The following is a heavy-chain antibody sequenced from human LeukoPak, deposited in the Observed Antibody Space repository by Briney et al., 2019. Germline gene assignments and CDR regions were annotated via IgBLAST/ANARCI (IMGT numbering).Heavy chain of an antibody. V-gene: IGHV3-23*01. CDR1: GFTFSSYA. D-gene: IGHD4-23*01. CDR2: LNGSGGNT. Sequence: VSLRRSCSASGFTFSSYARSWHRPAPGKGLEWVFTLNGSGGNTYYADSVKGRFTISRDNSKNTLYLQMNGLRAEDTAVYYCAKDTTRTGGGNSGYYYGMDVWGQGTTVTVSS. J-gene: IGHJ6*02. CDR3: AKDTTRTGGGNSGYYYGMDV.